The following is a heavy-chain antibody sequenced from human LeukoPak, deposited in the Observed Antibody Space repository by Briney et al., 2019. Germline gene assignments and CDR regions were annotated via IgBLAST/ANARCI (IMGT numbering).Heavy chain of an antibody. J-gene: IGHJ5*02. V-gene: IGHV1-2*02. CDR3: ARDAHNGYEFQDWFDP. CDR1: RYTFTDYY. D-gene: IGHD5-12*01. Sequence: ASVKVSCKASRYTFTDYYIHWVRQAPEQGLEWMGWVNPNSGGKKYAQKFQGRVTMNTDTSISTAYVEMSRLTSDDTAVYYCARDAHNGYEFQDWFDPWGEGALVTVSS. CDR2: VNPNSGGK.